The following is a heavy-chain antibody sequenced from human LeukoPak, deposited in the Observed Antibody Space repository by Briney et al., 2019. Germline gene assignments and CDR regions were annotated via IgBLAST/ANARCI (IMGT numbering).Heavy chain of an antibody. CDR3: ARGSWAGYGGNPVEFDP. Sequence: SETLSLTCTVSGGSISSYYWSWIRQPPGKGLEWIGYIYYSGSTNYNPSLKSRVTISVDTSKNQFSLKLSSVTAADTAIYYCARGSWAGYGGNPVEFDPWGQGTLVTVFS. D-gene: IGHD4-23*01. CDR1: GGSISSYY. J-gene: IGHJ5*02. V-gene: IGHV4-59*01. CDR2: IYYSGST.